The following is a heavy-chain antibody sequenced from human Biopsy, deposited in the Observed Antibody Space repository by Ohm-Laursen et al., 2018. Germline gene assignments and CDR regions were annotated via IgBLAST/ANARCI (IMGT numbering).Heavy chain of an antibody. CDR3: VRGVDYYDPYHYYALDV. J-gene: IGHJ6*02. Sequence: GTLSLTCAVYGESFNGYYWSWIRQTPGKGLEWIGEINHSGRTNYNPSLKSRVTISVDTSKNQFSLRVMSVTAADTAVYYCVRGVDYYDPYHYYALDVWGQGTTVTVSS. V-gene: IGHV4-34*01. D-gene: IGHD3-22*01. CDR2: INHSGRT. CDR1: GESFNGYY.